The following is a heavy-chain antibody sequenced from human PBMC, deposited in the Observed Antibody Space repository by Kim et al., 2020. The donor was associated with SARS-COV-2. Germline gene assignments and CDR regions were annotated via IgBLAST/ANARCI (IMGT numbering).Heavy chain of an antibody. V-gene: IGHV4-39*07. Sequence: SETLSLTCTVSGDSISSSASYWGWIRQPPGKGLEWIGTIYFARSTHYNPSVKSRATISIDTSKNQSSLTLSSLTAAHPAAYHCARATILAVGGNGFDSW. J-gene: IGHJ4*01. CDR2: IYFARST. CDR3: ARATILAVGGNGFDS. D-gene: IGHD3-16*01. CDR1: GDSISSSASY.